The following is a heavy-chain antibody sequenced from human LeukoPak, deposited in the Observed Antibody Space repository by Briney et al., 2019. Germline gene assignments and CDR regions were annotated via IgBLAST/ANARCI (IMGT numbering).Heavy chain of an antibody. V-gene: IGHV3-30*18. CDR1: GFIFSSYG. Sequence: GGSLRLSCAASGFIFSSYGMHWVRQAPGKGLEWVAVIPYDGGNISYTDSVKGRFTISRDNSKNTLYLQMNSLRAEDTAVYYCAKRGYCRGGTCFSHDAFDIWGQGTMVTVSS. D-gene: IGHD2-15*01. J-gene: IGHJ3*02. CDR2: IPYDGGNI. CDR3: AKRGYCRGGTCFSHDAFDI.